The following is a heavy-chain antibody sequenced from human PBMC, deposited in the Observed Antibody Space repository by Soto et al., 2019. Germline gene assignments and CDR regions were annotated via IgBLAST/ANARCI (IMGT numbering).Heavy chain of an antibody. CDR1: GFTFSSYW. Sequence: GGSLRLSCAASGFTFSSYWMSWVRQAPGKGLEWVANIKQGGSEKYYVDSVKGRFTISRDNAKNSLYLQMNSLRAEDTAVYYCARDRRRFGELLTFHFDYWGQGTLVTVSS. J-gene: IGHJ4*02. CDR2: IKQGGSEK. V-gene: IGHV3-7*01. CDR3: ARDRRRFGELLTFHFDY. D-gene: IGHD3-10*01.